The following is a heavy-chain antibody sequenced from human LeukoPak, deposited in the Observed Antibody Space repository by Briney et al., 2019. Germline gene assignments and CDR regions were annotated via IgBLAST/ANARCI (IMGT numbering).Heavy chain of an antibody. V-gene: IGHV3-7*01. CDR3: AKDGDGYHN. J-gene: IGHJ4*02. Sequence: PGGSLRLFCGASGFTFSRDWMSWVRQAPGKGLEWVANIKEDGSAQYYADSVKGRFTISRDNTKNSLYLQMNSLTAEDTAMYYCAKDGDGYHNWGQGALVTVSS. D-gene: IGHD3-9*01. CDR2: IKEDGSAQ. CDR1: GFTFSRDW.